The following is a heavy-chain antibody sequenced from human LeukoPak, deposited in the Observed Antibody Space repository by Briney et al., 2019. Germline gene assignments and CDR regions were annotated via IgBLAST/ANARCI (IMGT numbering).Heavy chain of an antibody. D-gene: IGHD1-26*01. V-gene: IGHV1-2*02. J-gene: IGHJ4*02. CDR3: ARAKSGSYFD. Sequence: ASVKVSCKASGYTFTSYAMHWVRQAPGQGLEWMGWINPNSGGTNYAQKFQGRVTMTRDTSISTAYMELSRLRSDDTAVYYCARAKSGSYFDWGQGTLVTVSS. CDR2: INPNSGGT. CDR1: GYTFTSYA.